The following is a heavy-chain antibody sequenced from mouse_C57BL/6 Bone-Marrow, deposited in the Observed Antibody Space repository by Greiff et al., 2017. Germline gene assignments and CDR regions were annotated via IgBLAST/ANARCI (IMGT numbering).Heavy chain of an antibody. J-gene: IGHJ3*01. CDR3: AQIARSTMVTTGRFAY. Sequence: QVTLKECGPGLLQPSPTLNLSCSSSGFSLSTSNMGIGRIRQPSGKGLEWLAHIGWNDDKYYNPSLKSRLPNSKDTSNNQVFLKITSVDTADTATYYCAQIARSTMVTTGRFAYWGQRTLVTVSA. CDR2: IGWNDDK. CDR1: GFSLSTSNMG. V-gene: IGHV8-5*01. D-gene: IGHD2-2*01.